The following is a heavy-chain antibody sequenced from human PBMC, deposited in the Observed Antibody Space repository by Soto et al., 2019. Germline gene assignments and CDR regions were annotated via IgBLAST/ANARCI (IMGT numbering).Heavy chain of an antibody. V-gene: IGHV1-18*04. CDR2: TSAFYGNS. CDR1: GYPFSSYG. CDR3: ARLVGAGSPLDY. D-gene: IGHD2-8*02. J-gene: IGHJ4*02. Sequence: QVRLVQSAAEVKKPGASVTVSCKASGYPFSSYGITWVRQAPGQGLEWMGWTSAFYGNSTYSEKFQGRVTMTLDTSTTTAYMDLTSLKSDDTAVYYCARLVGAGSPLDYWGLGTLVTVSS.